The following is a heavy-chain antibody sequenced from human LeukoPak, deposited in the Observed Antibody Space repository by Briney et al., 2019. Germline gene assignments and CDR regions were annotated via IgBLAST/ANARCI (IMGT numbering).Heavy chain of an antibody. CDR2: IKQDGSEK. J-gene: IGHJ4*02. CDR1: GFTFSSYA. V-gene: IGHV3-7*01. Sequence: PGGSLRLSCAASGFTFSSYAMSWVRQAPGKGLEWVANIKQDGSEKYYVDSVKGRFTISRDNAKNSLYLQMNSLRAEDTAVYYCAREALYSSSSDYWGQGTLVTVSS. D-gene: IGHD6-6*01. CDR3: AREALYSSSSDY.